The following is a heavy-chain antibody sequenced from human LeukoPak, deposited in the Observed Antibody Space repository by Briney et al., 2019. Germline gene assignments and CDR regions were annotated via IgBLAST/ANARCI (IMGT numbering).Heavy chain of an antibody. CDR2: ISGSGSST. CDR1: GFTFSSYA. CDR3: AKVRMVRGVIAFDY. Sequence: GGSLRLSCAASGFTFSSYAMNWCRQAPGEGLEWVSAISGSGSSTYYADSVEGRFTISRDNSKNTLFLQINSLRAEDTAVYYCAKVRMVRGVIAFDYWGQGTLVTVSS. V-gene: IGHV3-23*01. D-gene: IGHD3-10*01. J-gene: IGHJ4*02.